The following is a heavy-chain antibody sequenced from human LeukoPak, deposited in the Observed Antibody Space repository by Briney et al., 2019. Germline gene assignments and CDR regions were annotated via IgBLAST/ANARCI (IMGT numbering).Heavy chain of an antibody. V-gene: IGHV5-51*01. CDR2: IYPGDSDT. J-gene: IGHJ4*02. CDR1: GYSFTTYW. D-gene: IGHD5-12*01. CDR3: AKGYSRVDY. Sequence: GESLKISCRVSGYSFTTYWIGWVRQMPGKGLEWMGIIYPGDSDTRYSPSFQGQVTISADKSISTVYLQWSSLKASDTAKYYCAKGYSRVDYWGQGTLVTVSS.